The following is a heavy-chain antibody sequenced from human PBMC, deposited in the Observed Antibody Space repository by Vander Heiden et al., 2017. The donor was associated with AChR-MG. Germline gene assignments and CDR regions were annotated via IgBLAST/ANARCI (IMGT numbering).Heavy chain of an antibody. Sequence: VQLLESGGGLVQPLASLRLSCAASRFTFSGTDMTCTPPAPGKGLEWLSYITRSSSTRYYADSVKARFTISRDNAKNSLYLQMNSLRDEDTAVYYCARDLAGGVFQHWVPGTLVIVSS. J-gene: IGHJ1*01. CDR3: ARDLAGGVFQH. V-gene: IGHV3-48*02. CDR2: ITRSSSTR. CDR1: RFTFSGTD. D-gene: IGHD3-10*01.